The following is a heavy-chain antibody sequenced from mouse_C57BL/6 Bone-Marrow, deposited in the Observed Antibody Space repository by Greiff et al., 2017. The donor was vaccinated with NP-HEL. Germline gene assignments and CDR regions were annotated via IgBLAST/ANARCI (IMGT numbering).Heavy chain of an antibody. CDR1: GYTFTSYG. J-gene: IGHJ2*01. D-gene: IGHD4-1*01. CDR3: ARKGNWDYDY. Sequence: LVESGAELARPGASVKLSCKASGYTFTSYGISWVKQRTGQGLEWIGEIYPRSGNTYYNEKFKGKATLTADKSSSTAYMELRSLTSEDSAVYFCARKGNWDYDYWGQGTTLTVSS. CDR2: IYPRSGNT. V-gene: IGHV1-81*01.